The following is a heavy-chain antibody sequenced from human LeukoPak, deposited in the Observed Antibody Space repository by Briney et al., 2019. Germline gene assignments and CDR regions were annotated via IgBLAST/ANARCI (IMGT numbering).Heavy chain of an antibody. CDR3: ARIGGSRVFGDY. CDR1: GVSISSDGYY. V-gene: IGHV4-39*01. CDR2: IYYSGT. J-gene: IGHJ4*02. Sequence: SLTLSLTCTFSGVSISSDGYYWGWLRQPPGKGLEWIGTIYYSGTYYNPSLKSRVTVSVDTSKNQFSLKLSSVTAADTAMYYCARIGGSRVFGDYWGQGILVTVSS. D-gene: IGHD2-15*01.